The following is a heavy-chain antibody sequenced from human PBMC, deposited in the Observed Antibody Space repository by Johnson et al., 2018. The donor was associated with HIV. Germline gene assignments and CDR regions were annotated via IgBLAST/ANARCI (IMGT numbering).Heavy chain of an antibody. CDR2: IGTAGDT. CDR3: ARDAAKLEEDDAFDI. Sequence: VQLVESGGGLVRPGRSLRLSCAASGFTFDDYAMHWVRQAPGKGLEWVSAIGTAGDTYYPGSVKGRFTISRDNSKNTLYLQMNSLRVEDTAVYYCARDAAKLEEDDAFDIWGQGTMVTVSS. CDR1: GFTFDDYA. D-gene: IGHD1-1*01. V-gene: IGHV3-13*01. J-gene: IGHJ3*02.